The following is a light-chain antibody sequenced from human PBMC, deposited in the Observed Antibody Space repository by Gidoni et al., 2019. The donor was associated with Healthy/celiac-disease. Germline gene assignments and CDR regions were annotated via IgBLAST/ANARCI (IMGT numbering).Light chain of an antibody. Sequence: DIVMTQSPDSLAVSLGERATINCKSSQSVLYSSNNKNYLAWYQQKPGQPPKLLIYWASTRESGVPDRFSGSGSGTDFTLTISSLQAEDGAVYYCQQYYSTPCSFXQXTKLEIK. CDR1: QSVLYSSNNKNY. J-gene: IGKJ2*04. CDR3: QQYYSTPCS. V-gene: IGKV4-1*01. CDR2: WAS.